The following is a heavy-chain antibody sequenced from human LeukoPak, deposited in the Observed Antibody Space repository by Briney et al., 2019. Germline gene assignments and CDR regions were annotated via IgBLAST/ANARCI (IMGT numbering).Heavy chain of an antibody. CDR2: ISSSSSTM. Sequence: GGSLRCSGAASGFTLSTYTMNWVRQAPGKGLQWFSYISSSSSTMYYADSVKGRFNISRDNAKNSLYLQMNSLRDEDTAVYYCAREYSSSSGRAFDIWGQGTMVTVSS. CDR3: AREYSSSSGRAFDI. D-gene: IGHD6-6*01. V-gene: IGHV3-48*02. CDR1: GFTLSTYT. J-gene: IGHJ3*02.